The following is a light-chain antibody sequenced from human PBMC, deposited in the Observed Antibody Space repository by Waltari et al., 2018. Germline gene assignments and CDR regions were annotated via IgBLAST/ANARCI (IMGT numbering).Light chain of an antibody. V-gene: IGKV1-9*01. CDR3: EHFNNYPLT. J-gene: IGKJ4*01. Sequence: DIQLTQSPSFLSASVGDRVTITCRASQDISHYLAWYHLRPGKAPKLLIYAASTLQGGVPSRFSGSGSVTDFTLTISSLQPEDFATYYCEHFNNYPLTFGGGTKVEIK. CDR2: AAS. CDR1: QDISHY.